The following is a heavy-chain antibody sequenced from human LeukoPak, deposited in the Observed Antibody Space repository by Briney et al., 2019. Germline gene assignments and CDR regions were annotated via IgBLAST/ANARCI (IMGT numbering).Heavy chain of an antibody. CDR1: GFTFSSYG. J-gene: IGHJ6*03. D-gene: IGHD3-10*01. CDR2: IEYDGSYK. V-gene: IGHV3-30*03. Sequence: PGGSLRLSCAASGFTFSSYGMHWVRQAPGKGLEWVTFIEYDGSYKYYADSVKGRFTISRDDSENTLFLQMNSLRAEDTAVYYCARITMVRGVLRPHYYYMDVWGKGTTVTISS. CDR3: ARITMVRGVLRPHYYYMDV.